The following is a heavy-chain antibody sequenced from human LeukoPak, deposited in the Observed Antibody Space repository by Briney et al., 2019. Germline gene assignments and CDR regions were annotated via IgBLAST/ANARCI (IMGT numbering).Heavy chain of an antibody. CDR3: ATSRVGLVIASFDY. Sequence: ASVKVSCKVSGYTLTELSMHWVRQAPGKGLEWMGGFDPEDGETIYAQKFQGRVTMTEDTSTDTAYVELSSLRSEDTAVYYCATSRVGLVIASFDYWGQGTLVTVSS. CDR2: FDPEDGET. CDR1: GYTLTELS. D-gene: IGHD3/OR15-3a*01. V-gene: IGHV1-24*01. J-gene: IGHJ4*02.